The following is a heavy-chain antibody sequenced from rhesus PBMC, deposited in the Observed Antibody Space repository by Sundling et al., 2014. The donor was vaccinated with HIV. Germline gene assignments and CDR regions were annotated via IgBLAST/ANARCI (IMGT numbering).Heavy chain of an antibody. CDR3: TTLFSSHFDF. D-gene: IGHD3-9*01. J-gene: IGHJ4*01. Sequence: EVQLVESGGGLVQPGGSRRLSCAASGFTFSTYGMSWVRQAPGKGLEWVSSISSSSIYIYYADSVKGRFTISRDNAKNSLSLQMNSLRAEDTAIYYCTTLFSSHFDFWGQGVLVTVSS. CDR2: ISSSSIYI. V-gene: IGHV3-136*01. CDR1: GFTFSTYG.